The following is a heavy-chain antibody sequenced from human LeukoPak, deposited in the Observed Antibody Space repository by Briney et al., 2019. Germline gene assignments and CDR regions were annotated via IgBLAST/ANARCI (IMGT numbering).Heavy chain of an antibody. CDR1: GFTFSSYS. D-gene: IGHD2-15*01. Sequence: GGSLRLSCAASGFTFSSYSMNWVRQAPGKGLEWVSYISSSSTIYYADSVKGRFTISRDNAKNSLYLQMNSLRAEDTAVYYCASTLGYCSGGSCSAGYWGQGTLVTVSS. CDR3: ASTLGYCSGGSCSAGY. V-gene: IGHV3-48*01. J-gene: IGHJ4*02. CDR2: ISSSSTI.